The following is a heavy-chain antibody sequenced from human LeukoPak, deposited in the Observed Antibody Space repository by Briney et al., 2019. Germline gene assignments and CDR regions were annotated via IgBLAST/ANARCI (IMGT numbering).Heavy chain of an antibody. V-gene: IGHV4-59*01. D-gene: IGHD2-2*01. CDR2: IYYSGST. CDR1: GGSISSYY. J-gene: IGHJ3*02. Sequence: SETLSLTCTVSGGSISSYYGSWIRQPPGKGLEWIGYIYYSGSTNYNPSLKSRVTISVDTSKNQFSLKLSSVTAADTAVYYCARDLGYCSTTSCAMAFDIWGQGTMVTVSS. CDR3: ARDLGYCSTTSCAMAFDI.